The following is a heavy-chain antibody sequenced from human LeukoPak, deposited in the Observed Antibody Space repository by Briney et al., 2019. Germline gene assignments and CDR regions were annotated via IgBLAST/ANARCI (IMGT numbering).Heavy chain of an antibody. D-gene: IGHD3-10*01. J-gene: IGHJ4*02. Sequence: SVTVSCKASGGTFSSYAISWVRQAPGQGLEWMGGIIPIFGTANYAQKFQGRVTITTDESTSTAYMELSSLRSEDTAVYYCARDLLGGSGSYLDYWGQGTLVTVSS. CDR3: ARDLLGGSGSYLDY. CDR1: GGTFSSYA. CDR2: IIPIFGTA. V-gene: IGHV1-69*05.